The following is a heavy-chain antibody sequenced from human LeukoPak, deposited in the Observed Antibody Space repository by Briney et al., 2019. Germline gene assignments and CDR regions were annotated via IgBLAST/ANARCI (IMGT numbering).Heavy chain of an antibody. CDR1: GFTFRSYA. D-gene: IGHD2-2*01. V-gene: IGHV3-23*01. CDR2: ISGSGDTT. CDR3: AKVGARGCSSSTCFIY. Sequence: PGGSLRLSCAASGFTFRSYAMSWVLQAPGKGLEWVSAISGSGDTTYYADSVKGRFTISRDNSKNTLYLQMNSLRPEDTAVYYCAKVGARGCSSSTCFIYWGQGTLVTVSS. J-gene: IGHJ4*02.